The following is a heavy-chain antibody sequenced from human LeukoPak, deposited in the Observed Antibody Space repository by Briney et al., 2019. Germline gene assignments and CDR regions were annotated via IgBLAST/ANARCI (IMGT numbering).Heavy chain of an antibody. CDR2: ISSSSSYI. CDR3: ERDREQDYYDSSGYAFDI. Sequence: PGGSLRLSCAASGFTFSSYSMNWVRQAPGKGLEWVSSISSSSSYIYYADSVKGRFTISRDNAKNSLYLQMNSLRAEDTAVYYCERDREQDYYDSSGYAFDIRGQGTMVTVSS. V-gene: IGHV3-21*01. CDR1: GFTFSSYS. D-gene: IGHD3-22*01. J-gene: IGHJ3*02.